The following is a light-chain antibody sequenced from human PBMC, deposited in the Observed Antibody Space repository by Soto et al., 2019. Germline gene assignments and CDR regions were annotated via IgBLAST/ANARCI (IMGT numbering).Light chain of an antibody. V-gene: IGKV4-1*01. CDR3: QQYYRTPPA. CDR2: WAS. Sequence: DIVMTQSPDSLAVSLGERATINCKSSQSVLYSSNNKNYLAWYQQKPGQPPKLLIYWASTRESGVPDRFSGSGSGTDFTLTISSLQAEDVAVYYCQQYYRTPPAFGAGTKVEIK. J-gene: IGKJ4*01. CDR1: QSVLYSSNNKNY.